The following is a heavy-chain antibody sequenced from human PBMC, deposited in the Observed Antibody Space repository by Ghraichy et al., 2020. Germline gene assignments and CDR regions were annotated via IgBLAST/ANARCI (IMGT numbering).Heavy chain of an antibody. CDR1: GFTFSSYA. D-gene: IGHD1-7*01. Sequence: GGSLRLSCAASGFTFSSYAMSWVRQAPGKRLEWVSAISGSGGSTYYADSMKGRFTISRDNSKNTLYLQMNSLRAEDTAVYYCAKDRGGNWNYDWCDYWGQGTLVTVSS. CDR2: ISGSGGST. CDR3: AKDRGGNWNYDWCDY. J-gene: IGHJ4*02. V-gene: IGHV3-23*01.